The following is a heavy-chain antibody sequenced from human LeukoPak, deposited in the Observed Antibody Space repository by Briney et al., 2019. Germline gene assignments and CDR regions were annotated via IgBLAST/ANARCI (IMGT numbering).Heavy chain of an antibody. J-gene: IGHJ3*02. V-gene: IGHV1-2*04. CDR1: GYTFTSYY. Sequence: GASVKVSCKASGYTFTSYYMHWVRQAPGQGLEWMGWINPNSGGTNYAQKFQGWVTMTRDTSISTAYMELNRLRSNDTAVYYCAKVAERARATVYTFDIWGQGTMVTVSS. CDR2: INPNSGGT. D-gene: IGHD1-1*01. CDR3: AKVAERARATVYTFDI.